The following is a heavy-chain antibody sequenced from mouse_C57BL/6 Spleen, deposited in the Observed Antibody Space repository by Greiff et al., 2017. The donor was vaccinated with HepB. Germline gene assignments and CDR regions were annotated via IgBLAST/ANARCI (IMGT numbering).Heavy chain of an antibody. CDR1: GYAFSSSW. V-gene: IGHV1-82*01. D-gene: IGHD1-1*01. Sequence: QVQLQQPGPELVKPGASVKISCKASGYAFSSSWMNWVKQRPGKGLEWIGRIYPGDGDTNYNGKFKGKATLTADKSSSTAYMQLSSLTSEDSAVYFCARRVTTVVAYYFDYWGQGTTLTVSS. CDR2: IYPGDGDT. J-gene: IGHJ2*01. CDR3: ARRVTTVVAYYFDY.